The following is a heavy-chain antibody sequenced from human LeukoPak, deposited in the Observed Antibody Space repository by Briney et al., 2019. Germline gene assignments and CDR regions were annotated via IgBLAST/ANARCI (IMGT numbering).Heavy chain of an antibody. V-gene: IGHV1-2*02. CDR1: GYTFTGYY. CDR2: INPNSGGT. J-gene: IGHJ5*02. CDR3: ARRVRGDSSYLQNWFDP. D-gene: IGHD6-13*01. Sequence: ASVKVSCKASGYTFTGYYMHWVRQAPGQGLEWMGWINPNSGGTNYAQKFQGRVTMTRDMSISTAYMELSRLRSDDTAVYYCARRVRGDSSYLQNWFDPWGQGTLVTVSS.